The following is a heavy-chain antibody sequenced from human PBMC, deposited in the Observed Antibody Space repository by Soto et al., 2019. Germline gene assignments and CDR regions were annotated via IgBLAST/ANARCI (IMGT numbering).Heavy chain of an antibody. CDR1: GFTFSSYS. V-gene: IGHV3-21*01. CDR2: ISSSSSYI. CDR3: ASTRGGQLALPSDYYYYGMDV. D-gene: IGHD6-6*01. J-gene: IGHJ6*02. Sequence: EVQLVESGGGLVQPGGSLRLSCAASGFTFSSYSMNWVRQAPGKGLEWVSSISSSSSYIYYADSVKGRFTISRDNAKNSLYLQMNSLRAEDTAVYYCASTRGGQLALPSDYYYYGMDVWGQGTTVTVSS.